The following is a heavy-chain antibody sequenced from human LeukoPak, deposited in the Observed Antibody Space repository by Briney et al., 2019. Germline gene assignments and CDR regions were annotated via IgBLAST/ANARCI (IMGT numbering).Heavy chain of an antibody. V-gene: IGHV3-23*01. D-gene: IGHD1-7*01. CDR2: ISGGGTNT. CDR3: AKDPSGGTET. J-gene: IGHJ5*02. Sequence: AGGSLRLSCAASGFTCNSCAMSWVRQAPGKGLEWVSAISGGGTNTYYADSVKGRFTISRDSSKNTLYLQMNSLRAEDTAIYYCAKDPSGGTETWGQGTLVTVSS. CDR1: GFTCNSCA.